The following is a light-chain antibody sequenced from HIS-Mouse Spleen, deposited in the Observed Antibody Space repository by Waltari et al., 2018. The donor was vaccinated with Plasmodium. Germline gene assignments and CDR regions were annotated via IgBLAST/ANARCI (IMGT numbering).Light chain of an antibody. CDR3: CSYAGSYTWV. Sequence: QSALTQPRSVSGSPGQSVTISCTGTSSDVGGYNYVSWYQQHPGKAPNLMIYDVSKRPSGVPDRFSCSKSGTTASLTISGLQAEDEADYYCCSYAGSYTWVFGGGTKLTVL. CDR2: DVS. V-gene: IGLV2-11*01. CDR1: SSDVGGYNY. J-gene: IGLJ3*02.